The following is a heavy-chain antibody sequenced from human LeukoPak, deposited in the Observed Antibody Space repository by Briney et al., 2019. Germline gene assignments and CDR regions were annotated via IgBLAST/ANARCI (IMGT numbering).Heavy chain of an antibody. D-gene: IGHD6-19*01. J-gene: IGHJ4*02. CDR1: GFTFSSYE. CDR3: ARGGSLGY. V-gene: IGHV3-48*03. CDR2: ISSSGSAI. Sequence: GGSLSLSCAASGFTFSSYEMNWVRQAPGKGLEWVSRISSSGSAIYYADSVKGRFTISRDNAKSTLYLQMNSLRAEDAAVYYCARGGSLGYWGQGTLVTVSS.